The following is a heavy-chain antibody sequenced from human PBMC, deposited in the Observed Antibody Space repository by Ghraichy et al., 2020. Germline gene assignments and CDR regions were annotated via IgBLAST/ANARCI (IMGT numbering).Heavy chain of an antibody. J-gene: IGHJ4*02. CDR1: GGSISSYY. D-gene: IGHD2-15*01. CDR2: IYYSGST. CDR3: ARVVVTRFLY. Sequence: SETLSLTCTVSGGSISSYYWSWIRQPPGKGLEWIGYIYYSGSTNYNPSLKSRVTISVDTSKNQFSLKLSSVTAADTAVYYCARVVVTRFLYWGQGTLVTVSS. V-gene: IGHV4-59*01.